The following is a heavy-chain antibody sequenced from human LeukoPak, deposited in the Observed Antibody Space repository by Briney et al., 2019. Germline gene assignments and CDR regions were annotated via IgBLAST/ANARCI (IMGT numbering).Heavy chain of an antibody. CDR2: IYYSGST. Sequence: SETLSLTCTVSGGSISSYYWSWIRQPPGKGLEWIGYIYYSGSTNYNSSLRSRVTISVDTSKNQFSLKLSSVTAADTAVYYCARADQFGEFTFDYWGQGTLVTVSS. D-gene: IGHD3-10*01. CDR1: GGSISSYY. CDR3: ARADQFGEFTFDY. J-gene: IGHJ4*02. V-gene: IGHV4-59*01.